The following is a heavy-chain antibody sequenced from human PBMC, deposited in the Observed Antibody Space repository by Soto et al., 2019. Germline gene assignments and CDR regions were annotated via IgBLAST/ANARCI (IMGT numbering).Heavy chain of an antibody. CDR3: VLRGGRGDY. J-gene: IGHJ4*02. CDR2: IIPILGIA. V-gene: IGHV1-69*02. D-gene: IGHD2-15*01. CDR1: GGTFSSYT. Sequence: QVQLVQSGAEVKKPGSSVKVSCKASGGTFSSYTISWVRQAPGQGLEWMGRIIPILGIANYAQKFQGRVTITADKPTSTADRGLSSMGYEETGVYCCVLRGGRGDYWGQGTLVSVSS.